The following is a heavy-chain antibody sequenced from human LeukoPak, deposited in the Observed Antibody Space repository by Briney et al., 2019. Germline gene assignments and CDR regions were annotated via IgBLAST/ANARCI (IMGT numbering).Heavy chain of an antibody. V-gene: IGHV3-66*02. CDR2: IYSGGST. D-gene: IGHD2-15*01. Sequence: GGSLRLSCAASGFTVSSNYMSWVRQAPGKGLQWVSVIYSGGSTYYADSVKGRFTISRDNSKNTLYLQMNSLRAEDTAVYYCAKDFCSGGSCYSLNYWGQGTLVTVSS. CDR3: AKDFCSGGSCYSLNY. J-gene: IGHJ4*02. CDR1: GFTVSSNY.